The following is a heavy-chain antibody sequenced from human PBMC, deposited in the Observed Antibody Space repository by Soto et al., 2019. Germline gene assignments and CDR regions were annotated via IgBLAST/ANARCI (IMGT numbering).Heavy chain of an antibody. CDR2: IYYSGST. J-gene: IGHJ3*02. CDR3: ARADTPPEWELLDGDAFDI. Sequence: QLQLQESGPGLVKPSETLSLTCTVSGGSISSSSYYWGWIRQPPGKGLEWIGSIYYSGSTYYNPSLKSRVTISVDTSKNQFSLKLSSVTAADTAVYYCARADTPPEWELLDGDAFDIWGQGTMVTVSS. CDR1: GGSISSSSYY. V-gene: IGHV4-39*01. D-gene: IGHD1-26*01.